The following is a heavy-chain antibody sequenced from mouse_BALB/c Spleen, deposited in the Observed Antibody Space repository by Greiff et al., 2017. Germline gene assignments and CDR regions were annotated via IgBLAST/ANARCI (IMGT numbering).Heavy chain of an antibody. CDR3: ARERDYFDY. CDR1: GFTFSDYG. J-gene: IGHJ2*01. Sequence: EVKLMESGGGLVQPGGSRKLSCAASGFTFSDYGMAWVRQAPGKGPEWVAFISNLAYSIYYADTVTGRFTISRENAKNTLYLEMSSLRSEDTAMYYCARERDYFDYWGQGTTLTVSS. CDR2: ISNLAYSI. V-gene: IGHV5-15*02.